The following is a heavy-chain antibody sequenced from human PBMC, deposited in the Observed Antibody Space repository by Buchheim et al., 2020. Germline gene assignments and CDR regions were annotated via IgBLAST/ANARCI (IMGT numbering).Heavy chain of an antibody. D-gene: IGHD3-10*01. CDR3: ARAPFFMVRGATTGHWFDP. CDR2: IYYGGSS. Sequence: QQQLHESGPGLVKPSETLSLTCTVSGGSISNSDSYYWGWIRQPPGKGLEWIGSIYYGGSSYYNPSLKSRVTISVDTSKNQFSLKLSSVTAADTAVYYCARAPFFMVRGATTGHWFDPWGQGTL. CDR1: GGSISNSDSYY. J-gene: IGHJ5*02. V-gene: IGHV4-39*07.